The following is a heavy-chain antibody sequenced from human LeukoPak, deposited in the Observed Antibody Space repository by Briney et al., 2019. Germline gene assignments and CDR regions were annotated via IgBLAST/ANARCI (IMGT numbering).Heavy chain of an antibody. D-gene: IGHD2-15*01. CDR2: ISGYNGNT. CDR1: GYSFTNFG. Sequence: ASVKVSCKASGYSFTNFGISWVRQAPGQGLEWMGWISGYNGNTDYARKFHGRVSMTTNTSTSTAYMELRSLSSDDTAVYYCARDHCTPGTCLGGHWGQGTLVTVSS. J-gene: IGHJ4*02. V-gene: IGHV1-18*01. CDR3: ARDHCTPGTCLGGH.